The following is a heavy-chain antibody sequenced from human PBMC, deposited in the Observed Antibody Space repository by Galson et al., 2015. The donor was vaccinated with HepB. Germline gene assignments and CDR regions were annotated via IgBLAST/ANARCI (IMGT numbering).Heavy chain of an antibody. Sequence: SLRLSCAASGFTFTAYSMHWVRQAPGKGLEWVAFISFDGSKEYYADSVKGRFTISRDNSRNTFFLQMSSLRAEDTAVYYCVRDAYNTSSGWFDPWGQGTLVTVSS. CDR3: VRDAYNTSSGWFDP. V-gene: IGHV3-33*05. J-gene: IGHJ5*02. CDR2: ISFDGSKE. CDR1: GFTFTAYS. D-gene: IGHD6-6*01.